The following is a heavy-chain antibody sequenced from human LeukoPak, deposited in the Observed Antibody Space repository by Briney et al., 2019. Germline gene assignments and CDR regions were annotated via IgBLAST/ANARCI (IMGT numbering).Heavy chain of an antibody. J-gene: IGHJ5*02. V-gene: IGHV4-59*12. CDR2: IYYSGST. CDR3: ARGGGLLDP. CDR1: GGSISSYY. Sequence: SETLSLTCTVSGGSISSYYWSWIRQPPGKGLEWIGYIYYSGSTNYNPSLKSRVTISVDTSKNQFSLKLSSVTAADTAVYYCARGGGLLDPWGQGTLVTVSS. D-gene: IGHD2-21*01.